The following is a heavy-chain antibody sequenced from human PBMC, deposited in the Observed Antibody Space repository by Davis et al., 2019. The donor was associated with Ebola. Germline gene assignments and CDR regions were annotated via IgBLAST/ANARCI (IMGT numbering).Heavy chain of an antibody. J-gene: IGHJ5*02. Sequence: ASVKITCNTSGDTVTTHWMHWLRQAPGQGLGWMVVINPSGTYASYAQKFRGRVTVTRDTSTSTTYMELGSLSSEDTAVYYCERDNSATTIWWFDPWGQGTLVTVSS. V-gene: IGHV1-46*01. D-gene: IGHD2/OR15-2a*01. CDR3: ERDNSATTIWWFDP. CDR2: INPSGTYA. CDR1: GDTVTTHW.